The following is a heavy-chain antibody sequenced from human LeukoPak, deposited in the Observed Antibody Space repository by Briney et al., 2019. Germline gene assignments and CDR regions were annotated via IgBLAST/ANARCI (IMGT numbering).Heavy chain of an antibody. D-gene: IGHD3-3*01. CDR3: ARESPYYDFWSGYWPYDAFDI. J-gene: IGHJ3*02. V-gene: IGHV4-34*01. CDR1: GGSFSGYY. CDR2: INHSGST. Sequence: KPSETLSLTCAVYGGSFSGYYWSWIRQPPGKGLEWIGEINHSGSTNYNPSLKSRVTISVDTSKNQFSLKLSSVTAADTAVYYCARESPYYDFWSGYWPYDAFDIWGQGTMVTVSS.